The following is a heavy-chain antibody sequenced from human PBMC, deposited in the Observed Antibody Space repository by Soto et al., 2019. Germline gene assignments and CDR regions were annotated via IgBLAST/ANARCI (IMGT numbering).Heavy chain of an antibody. CDR1: GFTFDDYA. V-gene: IGHV3-9*01. D-gene: IGHD6-19*01. J-gene: IGHJ4*01. CDR3: AKPAVATEGVYYFDY. CDR2: ISWNSGSI. Sequence: EVQLVESGGGLVQPGRSLRLSCAASGFTFDDYAMHWVRQAPGKGLEWVSGISWNSGSIGYADSVKGRFTISRDNAKNSLYLQMNSLRAEDTALYYCAKPAVATEGVYYFDYWGHGTLVTVSS.